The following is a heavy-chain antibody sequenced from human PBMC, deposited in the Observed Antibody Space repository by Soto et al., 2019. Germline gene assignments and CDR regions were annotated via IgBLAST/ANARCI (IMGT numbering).Heavy chain of an antibody. Sequence: EVQLVESGGGLIQPGGSLRLSCAASGFTVSSNYMSWVRQAPGKGLEWVSVIYSGGSTYYADSVKGRFTISRDNSKNTLYLQMNSLRAEDTAVYYCARVQWELPPYFDYWGQGTLVTVSS. V-gene: IGHV3-53*01. CDR1: GFTVSSNY. J-gene: IGHJ4*02. D-gene: IGHD1-26*01. CDR2: IYSGGST. CDR3: ARVQWELPPYFDY.